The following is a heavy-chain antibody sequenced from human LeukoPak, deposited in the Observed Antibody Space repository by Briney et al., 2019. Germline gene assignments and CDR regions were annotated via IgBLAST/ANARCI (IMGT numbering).Heavy chain of an antibody. D-gene: IGHD5-24*01. J-gene: IGHJ4*02. V-gene: IGHV5-51*01. CDR3: ARRRDGYPGHFDY. Sequence: GESLKISCKGSGYSFDSYWIGWVRRMPGKDLEWMGIIYPGDSDTRYSPSFQGQVTISADKSISTAYLQWSSLKAADTAIYYCARRRDGYPGHFDYWGQGTLVTVSS. CDR1: GYSFDSYW. CDR2: IYPGDSDT.